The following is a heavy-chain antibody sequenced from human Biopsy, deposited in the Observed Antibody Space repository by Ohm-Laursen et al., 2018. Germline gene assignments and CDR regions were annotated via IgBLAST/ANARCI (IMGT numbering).Heavy chain of an antibody. J-gene: IGHJ6*02. CDR1: GFTFGDAW. D-gene: IGHD3-16*01. CDR3: STGGGDFYYNGMDV. CDR2: IKSKFDGETT. Sequence: SLRLSCAASGFTFGDAWMRWIRQAPGKGLEWVGRIKSKFDGETTDYAAPVKGRFIISRDDSKSTLFLQMNSLKVEDTGVYFCSTGGGDFYYNGMDVWGQGTTVTVSS. V-gene: IGHV3-15*01.